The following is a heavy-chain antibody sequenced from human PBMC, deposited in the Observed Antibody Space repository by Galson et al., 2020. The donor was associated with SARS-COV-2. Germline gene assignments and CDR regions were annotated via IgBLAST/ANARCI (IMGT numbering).Heavy chain of an antibody. V-gene: IGHV4-59*01. CDR3: ARDFLAVAGPVPATAAFDI. Sequence: SETLSLTCTVSGGSISSYYWSWIRQPPGKGLEWIGYIYYSGSTNYNPSLKSRVTISVDTSKNQFSLKLSSVTAADTAVYYCARDFLAVAGPVPATAAFDIWGQGTMVTVSS. CDR1: GGSISSYY. J-gene: IGHJ3*02. CDR2: IYYSGST. D-gene: IGHD6-19*01.